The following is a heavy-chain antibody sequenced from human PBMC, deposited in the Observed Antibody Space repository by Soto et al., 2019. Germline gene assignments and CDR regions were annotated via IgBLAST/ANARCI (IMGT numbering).Heavy chain of an antibody. V-gene: IGHV3-23*01. CDR2: ISGSGGST. CDR3: AKGGYDSGVPPTYYYYYMDV. D-gene: IGHD5-12*01. Sequence: GGSLRLSCAASGFTFSSYAMSWVRQAPGKGLEWVSAISGSGGSTYYADSVKGRFTISRDNSKNTLYLQMNSLRAEDTAVYYCAKGGYDSGVPPTYYYYYMDVWGKGTTVTVSS. CDR1: GFTFSSYA. J-gene: IGHJ6*03.